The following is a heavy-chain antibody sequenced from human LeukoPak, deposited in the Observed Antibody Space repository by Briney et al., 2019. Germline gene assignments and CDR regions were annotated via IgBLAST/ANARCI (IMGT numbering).Heavy chain of an antibody. CDR3: ARSSNIYRSGSLDYFDY. CDR2: IYPGDSDT. D-gene: IGHD3-22*01. Sequence: GESLKISCKGSGYSFTSYWIGWVRQMPGKGLEWMGIIYPGDSDTRYSPSFQGQVTISADKSISTAYLQWSSLKASDTAMYYCARSSNIYRSGSLDYFDYWGQGTLVTVSS. V-gene: IGHV5-51*01. J-gene: IGHJ4*02. CDR1: GYSFTSYW.